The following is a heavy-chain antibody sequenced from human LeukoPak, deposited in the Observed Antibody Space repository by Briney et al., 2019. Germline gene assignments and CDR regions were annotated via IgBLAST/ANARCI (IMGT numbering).Heavy chain of an antibody. CDR1: GGSISNYY. CDR2: IYYSGST. J-gene: IGHJ3*02. V-gene: IGHV4-59*08. Sequence: KPSETLSLTCTVSGGSISNYYWSWIRQPPGKGLEWIGYIYYSGSTNYNPSLKSRVTISVDTSKNQFSLKLTSVTAADTAVYYCARPSGGYYGFGVFDIWGQGTMVTVSS. D-gene: IGHD1-26*01. CDR3: ARPSGGYYGFGVFDI.